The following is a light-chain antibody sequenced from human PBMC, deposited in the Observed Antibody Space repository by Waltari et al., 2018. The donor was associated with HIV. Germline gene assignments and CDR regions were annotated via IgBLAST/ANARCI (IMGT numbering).Light chain of an antibody. CDR3: QQYGSVPRT. CDR1: QSVSSSY. CDR2: GSS. J-gene: IGKJ2*01. V-gene: IGKV3-20*01. Sequence: EIVLTQSPGTLSLSPGERATLSCRASQSVSSSYLAWYKQKPGQSPRLLIYGSSSRATGIPDMFSGSGSGTDFTLTISRLEPEDFAVYYCQQYGSVPRTFGQGTKLEIK.